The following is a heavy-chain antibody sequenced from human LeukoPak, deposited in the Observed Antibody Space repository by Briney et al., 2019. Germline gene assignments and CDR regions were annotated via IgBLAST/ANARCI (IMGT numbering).Heavy chain of an antibody. J-gene: IGHJ4*02. D-gene: IGHD3-22*01. V-gene: IGHV1-18*01. Sequence: GASVKVSCEASGYTFTSYGISWVRQAPGQGLEWMGWISAYNGNTNYAQKLQGRVTMTTDTSTSTAYMELRSLRSDDTAVYYCARGNYDSSGYYFHVDFWGQGTLVTVSS. CDR1: GYTFTSYG. CDR3: ARGNYDSSGYYFHVDF. CDR2: ISAYNGNT.